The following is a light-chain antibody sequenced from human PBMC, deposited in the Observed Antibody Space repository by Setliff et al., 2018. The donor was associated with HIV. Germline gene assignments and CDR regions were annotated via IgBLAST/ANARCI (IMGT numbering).Light chain of an antibody. Sequence: QSALTQPASVSGSPGQSITISCTGSSGDVGNHNLASWYQQFSGKAPKLIIYEDDKRPSGVSDRFSGSKSGNTASLRISGLQAEDEADYHCCAYAGSSISIFGGGTKVTVL. V-gene: IGLV2-23*01. J-gene: IGLJ2*01. CDR2: EDD. CDR3: CAYAGSSISI. CDR1: SGDVGNHNL.